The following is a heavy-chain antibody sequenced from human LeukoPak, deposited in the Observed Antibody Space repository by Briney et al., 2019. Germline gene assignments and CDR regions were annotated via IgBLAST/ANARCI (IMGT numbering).Heavy chain of an antibody. D-gene: IGHD3-22*01. J-gene: IGHJ3*02. CDR2: TIPIFGTA. Sequence: SVKVSCKAFGGTFSSYAISWVRQAPGQGLEWMGATIPIFGTANYAQKFQGRVTITADESTSTAYMELSSLRSEDTAVYYCARAHCSSTSCYLDYYDSSGYYYPGAFDIWGQGTMVTVYS. CDR1: GGTFSSYA. V-gene: IGHV1-69*13. CDR3: ARAHCSSTSCYLDYYDSSGYYYPGAFDI.